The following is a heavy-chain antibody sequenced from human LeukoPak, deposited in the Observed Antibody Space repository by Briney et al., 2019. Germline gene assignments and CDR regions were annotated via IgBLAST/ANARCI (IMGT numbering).Heavy chain of an antibody. V-gene: IGHV3-53*01. J-gene: IGHJ4*02. CDR3: ARGLPVAGGYYFDY. D-gene: IGHD6-19*01. CDR1: GFTVSSNY. CDR2: IYSGGST. Sequence: GGSLRLSCAVSGFTVSSNYMSWVRQAPGKGLEWVSVIYSGGSTYYADSVKGRFTISRDNSKNTLYLQMNSLRAEDTAVYHCARGLPVAGGYYFDYWGQGTLVTVSS.